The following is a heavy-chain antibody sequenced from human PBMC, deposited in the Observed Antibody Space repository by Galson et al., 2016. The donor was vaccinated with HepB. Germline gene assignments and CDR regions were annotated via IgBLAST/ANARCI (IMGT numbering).Heavy chain of an antibody. CDR2: ISPILGIP. CDR3: ARADDFWSGYRDAGTSRWFDS. D-gene: IGHD3-3*01. V-gene: IGHV1-69*10. CDR1: GDSFSIYA. J-gene: IGHJ5*01. Sequence: SVKVSCKASGDSFSIYAMSWVRQAPGQGLEWMGGISPILGIPNYAQKFQDRVTITADKSTGTAFMELSSLRSEDTAVYYCARADDFWSGYRDAGTSRWFDSWGQGTRVIVSS.